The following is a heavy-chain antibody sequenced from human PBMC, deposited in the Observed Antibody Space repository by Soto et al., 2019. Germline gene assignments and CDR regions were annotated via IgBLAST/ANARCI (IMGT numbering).Heavy chain of an antibody. V-gene: IGHV3-21*01. CDR3: ARDLGY. J-gene: IGHJ4*02. D-gene: IGHD7-27*01. CDR2: ITSSSNDI. CDR1: GFTFSSYR. Sequence: GGSLRLSCAASGFTFSSYRMNWVRQAPGKGLEWVSSITSSSNDIYYADSVKGRFTISRDNAKNSLYLQLSSLRAEDTAVYYCARDLGYWGQGTLVTVSS.